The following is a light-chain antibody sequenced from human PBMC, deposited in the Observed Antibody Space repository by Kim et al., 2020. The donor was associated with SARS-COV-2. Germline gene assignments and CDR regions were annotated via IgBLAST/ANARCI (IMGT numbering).Light chain of an antibody. CDR3: QQYNSPSYT. CDR2: AAS. J-gene: IGKJ2*01. V-gene: IGKV1-16*02. CDR1: EGISNF. Sequence: DIQMTQSPSSLSASVGERVTITWRASEGISNFLDWYQQKPGKAPKPLIYAASSLLSGVSSKFSGSGSGTDFTLTISSLQPEDFATYYCQQYNSPSYTFGQGTKLEI.